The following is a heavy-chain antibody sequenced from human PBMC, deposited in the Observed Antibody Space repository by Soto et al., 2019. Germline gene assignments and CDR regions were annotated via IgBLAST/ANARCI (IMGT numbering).Heavy chain of an antibody. D-gene: IGHD6-13*01. Sequence: QVQLQESGPGLLKPSETLSLTCTVSGGSISSYFYIWVRQPPGKGLEWIGSVYYTGTTDYNPSLKSRVTILVDTSKNQFSLNLRSVTAADTAVYYCARDLAAVPRAFDYWGRGTLVTVSS. V-gene: IGHV4-59*01. CDR2: VYYTGTT. CDR1: GGSISSYF. J-gene: IGHJ4*02. CDR3: ARDLAAVPRAFDY.